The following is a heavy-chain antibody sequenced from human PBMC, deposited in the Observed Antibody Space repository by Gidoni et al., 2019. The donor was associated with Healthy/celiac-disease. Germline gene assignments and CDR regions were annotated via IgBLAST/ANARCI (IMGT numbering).Heavy chain of an antibody. CDR3: ATPKAAAGTLDY. D-gene: IGHD6-13*01. CDR1: GGTFSSYA. CDR2: ITPILGIE. V-gene: IGHV1-69*09. Sequence: QVQLVHSGAEVQTPGPSATVSCKVSGGTFSSYATRWLRQPPGQGLEWMGRITPILGIENYAQKFQGRVTITADKSTSTAYMELSSLRSEDTAVYYCATPKAAAGTLDYWGQGTLVTVSS. J-gene: IGHJ4*02.